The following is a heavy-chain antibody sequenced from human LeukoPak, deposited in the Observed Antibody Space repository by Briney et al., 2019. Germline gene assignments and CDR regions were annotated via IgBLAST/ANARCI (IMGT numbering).Heavy chain of an antibody. J-gene: IGHJ1*01. Sequence: GGSLRLSCAASGFTFSSYAMSWVRQAPGKGLEWVSAISGSGGSTYYADSVKGRFTISRDNSKNTLYLQMNSLRAEDTAVYYCTRNHRRNIVVVPADRPGSEYFQHWGQGTLVTVSS. V-gene: IGHV3-23*01. D-gene: IGHD2-2*01. CDR2: ISGSGGST. CDR3: TRNHRRNIVVVPADRPGSEYFQH. CDR1: GFTFSSYA.